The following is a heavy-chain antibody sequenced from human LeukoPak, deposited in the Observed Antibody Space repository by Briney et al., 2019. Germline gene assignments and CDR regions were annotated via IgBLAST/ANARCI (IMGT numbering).Heavy chain of an antibody. CDR1: GFTFSSYA. V-gene: IGHV3-23*01. CDR2: ISGSGGST. D-gene: IGHD6-6*01. CDR3: AKDRSSFVHADAFDI. Sequence: GGSLRLSCAASGFTFSSYAMSWVRQAPGKGLECVSAISGSGGSTYYADSVKGRFTISRDNSKNTLYLQMNSLRAEDTAVYYCAKDRSSFVHADAFDIWGQGTMVTVSS. J-gene: IGHJ3*02.